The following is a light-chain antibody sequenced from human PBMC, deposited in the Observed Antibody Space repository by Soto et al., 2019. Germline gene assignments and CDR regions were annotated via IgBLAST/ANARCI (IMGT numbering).Light chain of an antibody. V-gene: IGLV1-51*01. CDR3: GTWDSSLSAVV. CDR1: SSNIGNNY. CDR2: DNN. J-gene: IGLJ2*01. Sequence: QSVLTQPPSVSAAPGQKVTISCSGSSSNIGNNYVSWYQQLPRTAPKLLIYDNNNRPSGIPDRFSGSKFGTSATLGITGLQTGDEADYFCGTWDSSLSAVVFGGGTKLTVL.